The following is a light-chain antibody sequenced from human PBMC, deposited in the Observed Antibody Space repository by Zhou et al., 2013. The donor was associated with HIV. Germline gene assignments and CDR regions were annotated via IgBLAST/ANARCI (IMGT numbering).Light chain of an antibody. J-gene: IGKJ1*01. V-gene: IGKV1-27*01. CDR2: DAS. Sequence: DIQMTQSPSSLSASVGDRVTITCRASQGIRNSLAWYQQKPGTFPKLLIYDASTLHSGVPSRFSGSGSGTDFTLTISSLQAEDVATYYCQKYDSAPLTFGQGTKVEFK. CDR1: QGIRNS. CDR3: QKYDSAPLT.